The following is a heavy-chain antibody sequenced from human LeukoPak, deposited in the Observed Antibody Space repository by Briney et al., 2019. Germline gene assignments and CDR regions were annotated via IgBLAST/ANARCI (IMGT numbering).Heavy chain of an antibody. D-gene: IGHD3-9*01. V-gene: IGHV4-39*07. J-gene: IGHJ4*02. CDR2: IYYSGST. Sequence: SETLSLTCTVSGGSISSSSYYWGWIRQPPGKGLEWIGSIYYSGSTYYNPSLKSRVTISVDTSKNQFSLKLSSVTAADTAVYYCARAGRYFDWLHFFDYWGQGTLVTVSS. CDR1: GGSISSSSYY. CDR3: ARAGRYFDWLHFFDY.